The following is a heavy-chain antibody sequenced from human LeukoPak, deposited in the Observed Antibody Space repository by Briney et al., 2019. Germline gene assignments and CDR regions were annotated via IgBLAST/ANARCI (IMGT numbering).Heavy chain of an antibody. CDR2: IIPIFGTA. D-gene: IGHD2-2*02. CDR3: ARGGIVVVPAAIGVFNWFDP. Sequence: SVKVSCKASGGTFSSYAISWVRQAPGQGLEWMGGIIPIFGTANYAQKFQGRVTITADESTSTAYMELSSLRSEDTAVYYCARGGIVVVPAAIGVFNWFDPWGQGTLVTVSS. CDR1: GGTFSSYA. J-gene: IGHJ5*02. V-gene: IGHV1-69*13.